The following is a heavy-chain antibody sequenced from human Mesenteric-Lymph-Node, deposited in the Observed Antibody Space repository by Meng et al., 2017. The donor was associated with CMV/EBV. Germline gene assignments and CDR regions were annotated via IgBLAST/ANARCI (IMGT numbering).Heavy chain of an antibody. CDR2: ILNTGST. J-gene: IGHJ6*02. CDR3: ARSYGYYYYGMDV. D-gene: IGHD3-10*01. V-gene: IGHV4-61*01. Sequence: SETLSLTCSVSGGSVNSGSYYWNWIRQPPGKGLQWIAYILNTGSTNYDPSLKSRVTISVDTSKNQFSLELTSVTAADTAVYYCARSYGYYYYGMDVWGQGTTVTVSS. CDR1: GGSVNSGSYY.